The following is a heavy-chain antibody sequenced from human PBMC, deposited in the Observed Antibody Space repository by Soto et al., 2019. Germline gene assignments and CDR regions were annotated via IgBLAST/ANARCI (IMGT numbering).Heavy chain of an antibody. Sequence: SETLSLTCAVYGGSFSGYYWSWIRQPPGKGLEWIGEINHSGSTNYNPSLKSRVTISVDTSKNQFSLKLSSVTAADTAVYYCARTSIAVARWYSYWGQGTLVTVSS. V-gene: IGHV4-34*01. D-gene: IGHD6-19*01. CDR1: GGSFSGYY. J-gene: IGHJ4*02. CDR3: ARTSIAVARWYSY. CDR2: INHSGST.